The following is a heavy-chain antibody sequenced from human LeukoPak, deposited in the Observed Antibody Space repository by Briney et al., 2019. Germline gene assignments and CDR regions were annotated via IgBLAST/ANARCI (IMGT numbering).Heavy chain of an antibody. CDR2: INHSGST. CDR1: GGSFSGYY. V-gene: IGHV4-34*01. Sequence: SETLSLTCAVYGGSFSGYYWSWIRQPPGKELEWIGEINHSGSTNYNPSLKSRVTISVDTSKNQFSLKLSSVTAADTAVYYCARAGGAVPAARRYYMDVWGKGTTVTVSS. D-gene: IGHD2-2*01. CDR3: ARAGGAVPAARRYYMDV. J-gene: IGHJ6*03.